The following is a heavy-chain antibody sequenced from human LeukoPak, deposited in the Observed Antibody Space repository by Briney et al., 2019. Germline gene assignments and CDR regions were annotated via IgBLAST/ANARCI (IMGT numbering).Heavy chain of an antibody. CDR2: ISAYNGNT. CDR1: GYTFTSYG. J-gene: IGHJ6*02. V-gene: IGHV1-18*01. Sequence: ASVKVSSKASGYTFTSYGISWVRQAPGQGLEGMGWISAYNGNTNYAQKLQGRVTITTDTSTSTAYMELRSLRSDDTAVYYCARDLGDYGDYVAYYYYYGMDVWGQGTTVTVSS. CDR3: ARDLGDYGDYVAYYYYYGMDV. D-gene: IGHD4-17*01.